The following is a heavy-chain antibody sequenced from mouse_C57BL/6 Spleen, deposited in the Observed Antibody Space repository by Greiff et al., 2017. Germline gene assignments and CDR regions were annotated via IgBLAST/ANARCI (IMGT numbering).Heavy chain of an antibody. Sequence: QVQLQQPGAELVRPGSSVKLSCKASGYTFTSYWMDWVKQRPGQGLEWIGNIYPSDSETHYTQKFKDKATLTVDKSSSTAYMQLSSLTSEDSAVYYCARSLGEADYWGQGTTLTVSS. J-gene: IGHJ2*01. D-gene: IGHD4-1*01. CDR2: IYPSDSET. V-gene: IGHV1-61*01. CDR3: ARSLGEADY. CDR1: GYTFTSYW.